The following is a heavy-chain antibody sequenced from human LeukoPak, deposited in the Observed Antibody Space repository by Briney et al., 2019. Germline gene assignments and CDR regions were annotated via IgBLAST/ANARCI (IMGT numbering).Heavy chain of an antibody. Sequence: PGGSLRLSCAASGFTFSSYSMNWVRQAPGKGLEWVSSISSSSSYIYYADSVKGRFTISRDNAKNSLYLQMNSLRAEDTAVYYCARDSGSDGSTSKEDFDYWGQGTLVTVSS. D-gene: IGHD2-2*01. CDR2: ISSSSSYI. V-gene: IGHV3-21*01. J-gene: IGHJ4*02. CDR3: ARDSGSDGSTSKEDFDY. CDR1: GFTFSSYS.